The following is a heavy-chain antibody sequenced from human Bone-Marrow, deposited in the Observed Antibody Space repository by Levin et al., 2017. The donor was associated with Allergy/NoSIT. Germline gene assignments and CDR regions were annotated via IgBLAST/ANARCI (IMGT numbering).Heavy chain of an antibody. Sequence: GGSLRLSCAASGFTFHTFGMHWVRQAPGKGLEWVAVIWYDGSNKYYADSVKGRFTISRDDSKRTLHLQMDTVRAEDTAVYYCARGDISGWSSYSYNLDVWGPGTTVTVSS. CDR3: ARGDISGWSSYSYNLDV. D-gene: IGHD6-19*01. CDR1: GFTFHTFG. CDR2: IWYDGSNK. J-gene: IGHJ6*02. V-gene: IGHV3-33*03.